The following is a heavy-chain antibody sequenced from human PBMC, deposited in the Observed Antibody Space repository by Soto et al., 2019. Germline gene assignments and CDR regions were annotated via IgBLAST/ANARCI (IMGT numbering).Heavy chain of an antibody. CDR2: ISYDGSNK. Sequence: GGSLRLSCAASGFTFSSYAMHWVRQAPGKGLEWVAVISYDGSNKYYADSVKGRFTISRDNSKNTLYLQMNSLRAEDTAVYYCARVLGSGYYYPWFDPWGQGTLVTVSS. CDR1: GFTFSSYA. D-gene: IGHD3-22*01. CDR3: ARVLGSGYYYPWFDP. J-gene: IGHJ5*02. V-gene: IGHV3-30-3*01.